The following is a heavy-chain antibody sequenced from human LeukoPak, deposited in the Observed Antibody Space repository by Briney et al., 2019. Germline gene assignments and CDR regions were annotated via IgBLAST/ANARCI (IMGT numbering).Heavy chain of an antibody. CDR1: GYGFTSYW. V-gene: IGHV5-51*01. CDR3: ARRMVRGVIVDAFDI. CDR2: IYPGDSDT. Sequence: GESLKISCKGSGYGFTSYWSGWLRQMPGKGLEWMGIIYPGDSDTRYSPSFQRHVPISADKSISTAYLQSSSLKASDTALYYCARRMVRGVIVDAFDIWGQVTMVTVSS. J-gene: IGHJ3*02. D-gene: IGHD3-10*01.